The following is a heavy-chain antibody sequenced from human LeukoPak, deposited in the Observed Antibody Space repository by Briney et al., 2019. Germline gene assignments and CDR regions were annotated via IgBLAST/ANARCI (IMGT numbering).Heavy chain of an antibody. Sequence: SETLSLTRAVYGGSFSGYYWSWIRQPPGKGLEWIGEINHSGSTNYNPSLKSRVTISVDTSKNQFSLKLSSMTAADTAVYYCARGLSAIVHWGQGTLVTVSS. D-gene: IGHD2-21*02. V-gene: IGHV4-34*01. J-gene: IGHJ4*02. CDR3: ARGLSAIVH. CDR1: GGSFSGYY. CDR2: INHSGST.